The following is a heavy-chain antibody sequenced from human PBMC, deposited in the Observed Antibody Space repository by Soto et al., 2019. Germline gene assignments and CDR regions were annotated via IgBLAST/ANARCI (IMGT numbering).Heavy chain of an antibody. CDR3: ATDLYCSSTSCSSFDY. CDR1: GYTLTELS. J-gene: IGHJ4*02. V-gene: IGHV1-24*01. D-gene: IGHD2-2*01. CDR2: FDPEDGET. Sequence: GASVKVSCKVSGYTLTELSMHWVRQAPGKGLEWMGGFDPEDGETIYAQKFQGRVTMTEDTSTDTAYMELSSLRSEDTAVYYCATDLYCSSTSCSSFDYWGQGTLVTVSS.